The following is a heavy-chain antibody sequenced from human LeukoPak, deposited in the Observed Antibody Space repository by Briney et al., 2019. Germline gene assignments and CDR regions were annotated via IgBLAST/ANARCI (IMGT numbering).Heavy chain of an antibody. CDR1: GGSISLYY. Sequence: PSETLSLTCSVSGGSISLYYWSWIRQPPGKGLEWIGYIYHSGNTNYNPSLKSRVTISVDTSKNQFSLKLSSVTAADTAVYYCASSTGSYYYHYGMDVWGQGTTVTVSS. CDR3: ASSTGSYYYHYGMDV. V-gene: IGHV4-59*01. CDR2: IYHSGNT. D-gene: IGHD1-26*01. J-gene: IGHJ6*02.